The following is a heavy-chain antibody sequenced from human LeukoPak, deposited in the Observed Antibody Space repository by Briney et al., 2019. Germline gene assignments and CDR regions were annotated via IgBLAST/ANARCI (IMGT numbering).Heavy chain of an antibody. V-gene: IGHV4-39*07. CDR3: ARERLITFGGVIEGDAFDI. Sequence: PSETLSLTCTVSGGSIFSSNSYWGWIRQPPGKGLEWIGSIYYSGNTYYNPSLKSRVTISVDTSKNQFSLKLSSVTAADTAVYYCARERLITFGGVIEGDAFDIWGQGTMVTVSS. CDR1: GGSIFSSNSY. J-gene: IGHJ3*02. D-gene: IGHD3-16*02. CDR2: IYYSGNT.